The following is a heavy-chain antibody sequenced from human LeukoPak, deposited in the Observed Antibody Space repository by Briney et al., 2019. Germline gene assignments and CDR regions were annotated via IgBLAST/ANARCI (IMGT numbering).Heavy chain of an antibody. V-gene: IGHV4-39*01. D-gene: IGHD3-9*01. CDR2: IYYSGST. CDR1: GGSISSTSYY. CDR3: ARQRDYDILTGYYFRYYFDY. J-gene: IGHJ4*02. Sequence: KTSETLSLTCTVSGGSISSTSYYWGWIRQPPGKGLEWIASIYYSGSTYYNPSLKSRVTISVDTSKNQFSLKLSSVTAADTAVYYCARQRDYDILTGYYFRYYFDYWGQGTLVTVSS.